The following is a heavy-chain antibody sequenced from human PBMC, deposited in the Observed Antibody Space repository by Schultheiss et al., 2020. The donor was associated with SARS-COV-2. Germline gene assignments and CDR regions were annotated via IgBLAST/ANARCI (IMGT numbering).Heavy chain of an antibody. Sequence: GGSLRLSCAASGFTFSSYAMHWVRQAPGKGLEWVAVISYDGSNKYYADSVKGRFTISRDNAKNSLYLQMNSLRAEDTAVYYCARDVSLPHAFDIWGLGTMVTVSS. J-gene: IGHJ3*02. CDR1: GFTFSSYA. D-gene: IGHD3-16*02. CDR2: ISYDGSNK. V-gene: IGHV3-30-3*01. CDR3: ARDVSLPHAFDI.